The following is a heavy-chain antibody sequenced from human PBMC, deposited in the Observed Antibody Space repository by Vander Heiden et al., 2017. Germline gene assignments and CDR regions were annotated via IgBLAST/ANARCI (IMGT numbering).Heavy chain of an antibody. J-gene: IGHJ4*02. Sequence: GSGYTFTNSWIGWVCQMPGKGLEWMGIIYPGDSHTTYSPSLQGQVTFSVDKSINTAYLQWSSLKASDTAIYYCARRGGVFYFDFWGQGTLVTVSS. CDR2: IYPGDSHT. D-gene: IGHD3-10*01. V-gene: IGHV5-51*01. CDR3: ARRGGVFYFDF. CDR1: GYTFTNSW.